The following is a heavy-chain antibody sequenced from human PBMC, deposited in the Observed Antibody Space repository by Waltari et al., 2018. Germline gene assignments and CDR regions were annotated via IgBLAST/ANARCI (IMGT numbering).Heavy chain of an antibody. J-gene: IGHJ4*02. CDR3: ARDKLGASSSWYVDY. CDR2: INAGNGNT. D-gene: IGHD6-13*01. V-gene: IGHV1-3*01. Sequence: QVQLVQSGAEVKKPGASVKVSCKASGYTFTSYAMHWVRQAPGQRLEWMGWINAGNGNTKYSQKFQGRVTITRDTSASTAYMELSSLRSDDTAVYYCARDKLGASSSWYVDYWGQGTLVTVSS. CDR1: GYTFTSYA.